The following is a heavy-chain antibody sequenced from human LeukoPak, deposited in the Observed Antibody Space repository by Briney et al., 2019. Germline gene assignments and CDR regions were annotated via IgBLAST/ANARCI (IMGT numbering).Heavy chain of an antibody. CDR1: GFTFSSYS. J-gene: IGHJ6*03. CDR3: ARVARQTRYYYMDV. D-gene: IGHD2-2*01. Sequence: GGSLTLSCAASGFTFSSYSMNWVRQAPGKGLEWVSSISSSSYIYYADSVKGRFTISRDNAKNSLYLQMNSLRAEDTAVYYCARVARQTRYYYMDVWGKGTTVTVSS. V-gene: IGHV3-21*01. CDR2: ISSSSYI.